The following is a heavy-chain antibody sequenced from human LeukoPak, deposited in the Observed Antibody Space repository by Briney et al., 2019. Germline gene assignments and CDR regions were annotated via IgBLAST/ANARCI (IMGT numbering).Heavy chain of an antibody. V-gene: IGHV1-18*01. CDR1: GFTFTSYG. J-gene: IGHJ4*02. CDR2: ISAYNGNT. Sequence: ASVKVSCKASGFTFTSYGIIWVRQAPGQGLEWMGWISAYNGNTNYAQKLQGRVTMTTDTSTSTAYMELRSLRSDDTAVYYCARVGSLGYDFWSGYQHFDYWGQGTLVTVSS. D-gene: IGHD3-3*01. CDR3: ARVGSLGYDFWSGYQHFDY.